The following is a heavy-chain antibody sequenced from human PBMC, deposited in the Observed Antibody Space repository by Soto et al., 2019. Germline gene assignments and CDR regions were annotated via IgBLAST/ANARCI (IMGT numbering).Heavy chain of an antibody. CDR3: ARSQGSSTSLEIYYYYYYGMAV. CDR2: IIPISGTA. CDR1: GGTFSSYA. D-gene: IGHD2-2*01. Sequence: QVQLVQSGAEVKKPGSSVKVSCKASGGTFSSYAISWVRQAPGQGLEWMGGIIPISGTANYAQKFQGRVTITADESTSTAYMELSSLRSEETAVYYCARSQGSSTSLEIYYYYYYGMAVWGPGTTVTVSS. J-gene: IGHJ6*02. V-gene: IGHV1-69*01.